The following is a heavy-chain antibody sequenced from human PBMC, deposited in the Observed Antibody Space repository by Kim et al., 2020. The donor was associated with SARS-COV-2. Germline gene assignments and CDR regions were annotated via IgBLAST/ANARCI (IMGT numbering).Heavy chain of an antibody. CDR3: ARDTRDYYGIDV. V-gene: IGHV3-33*01. J-gene: IGHJ6*02. Sequence: SYAGSVKCRITIYRDNTKNTLYLQRNSLRAEDTAVYYCARDTRDYYGIDVWGQGTTVTVSS.